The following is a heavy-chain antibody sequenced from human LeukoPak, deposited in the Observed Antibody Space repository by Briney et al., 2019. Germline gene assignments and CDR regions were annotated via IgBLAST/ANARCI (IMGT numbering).Heavy chain of an antibody. Sequence: ASVKVSCKASGGTFTSYTISWVRQAPGQGLEWMGRIFPIFGTANYAQKFQGRGTITTDKDTSTASMELSRLRSKDTARAFYAGCIMVGTAKDAFVIWGQGTMVTVSS. CDR3: AGCIMVGTAKDAFVI. CDR2: IFPIFGTA. D-gene: IGHD2-21*02. CDR1: GGTFTSYT. J-gene: IGHJ3*02. V-gene: IGHV1-69*08.